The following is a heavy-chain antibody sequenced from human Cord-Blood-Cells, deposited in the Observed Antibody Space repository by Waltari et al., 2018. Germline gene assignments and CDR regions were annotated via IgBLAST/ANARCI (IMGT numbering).Heavy chain of an antibody. Sequence: QVQLVQSGSELKKPGASVKVSCKASGYTFTSYAMNWVRQAPGQGPEWMGWINTNTGNPTYAQGFTGRFVFSLDTSVSTAYLQISSLKAEDTAVYYCARDGDIVVVPAARKYGMDVWGQGTTVTVSS. D-gene: IGHD2-2*01. CDR1: GYTFTSYA. CDR2: INTNTGNP. J-gene: IGHJ6*02. CDR3: ARDGDIVVVPAARKYGMDV. V-gene: IGHV7-4-1*02.